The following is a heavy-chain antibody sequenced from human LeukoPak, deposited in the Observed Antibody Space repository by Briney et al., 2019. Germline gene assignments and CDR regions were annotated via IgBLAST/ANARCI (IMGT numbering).Heavy chain of an antibody. J-gene: IGHJ6*02. CDR3: ARDPGNGGMDV. Sequence: PGGSLRLSCAASGFTFGNHAMHWVRQAPGKGLEWMAVMSYDGRDKYHAESVKGRFTISRDNSKDALHLQMNSLRTEDTAVYHCARDPGNGGMDVWGQGTTVTVSS. CDR2: MSYDGRDK. D-gene: IGHD3-16*01. V-gene: IGHV3-30*03. CDR1: GFTFGNHA.